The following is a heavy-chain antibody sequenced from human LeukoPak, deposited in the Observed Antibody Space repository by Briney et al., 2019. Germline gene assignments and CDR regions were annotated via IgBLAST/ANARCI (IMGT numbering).Heavy chain of an antibody. Sequence: ASVKVSCKVSGYTLTELSMHWVRQAPGKGHEWMGGFDPEDGETIYAQKFQGRVTMTEDTSTDTAYMELSSLRSEDTAVYYCTTVTMVRGVINYYYYYMDVWGKGTMVTVSS. CDR1: GYTLTELS. CDR3: TTVTMVRGVINYYYYYMDV. V-gene: IGHV1-24*01. J-gene: IGHJ6*03. CDR2: FDPEDGET. D-gene: IGHD3-10*01.